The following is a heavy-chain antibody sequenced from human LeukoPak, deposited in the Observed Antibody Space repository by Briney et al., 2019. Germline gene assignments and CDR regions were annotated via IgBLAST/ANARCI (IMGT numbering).Heavy chain of an antibody. Sequence: ASVKVSCKASGYTFTNYFMHWVRQAPGQGLKWMGIISPTGGSTSYAQKFQGRVTMTRDTSTSTVYMELSSLSSEDTAVYYCASEAYSSSSRITYFDYWGQGTLVTVSS. CDR2: ISPTGGST. CDR1: GYTFTNYF. D-gene: IGHD6-6*01. CDR3: ASEAYSSSSRITYFDY. J-gene: IGHJ4*02. V-gene: IGHV1-46*01.